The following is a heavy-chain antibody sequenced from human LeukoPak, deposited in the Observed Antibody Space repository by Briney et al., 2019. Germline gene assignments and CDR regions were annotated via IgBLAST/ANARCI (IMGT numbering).Heavy chain of an antibody. CDR2: SIPIFSRA. Sequence: GSSVKVSCKVSGTTFGFSALSWVRQAPGQGLEWMGGSIPIFSRADYAQRLQDRITITWDESTGTDYMELRSLTFDDTAVYYCARVGPPRRDHYYPSSGDYLPIFEIWGHGTMVTVSS. V-gene: IGHV1-69*01. CDR3: ARVGPPRRDHYYPSSGDYLPIFEI. CDR1: GTTFGFSA. D-gene: IGHD3-22*01. J-gene: IGHJ3*02.